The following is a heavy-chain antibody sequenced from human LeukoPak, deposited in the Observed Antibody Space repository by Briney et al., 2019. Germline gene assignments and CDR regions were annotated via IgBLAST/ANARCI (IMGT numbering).Heavy chain of an antibody. D-gene: IGHD1-1*01. V-gene: IGHV3-7*03. CDR1: GFTFRDFW. Sequence: GGSLILSCAASGFTFRDFWMSWVRQAPGKGLEWVANIQQNGIEKYSVEGRFTISRDNVNSLLYLRTNSLRADDTAMYYCARDRDGKDLWGQGTLVTVSS. CDR2: IQQNGIEK. CDR3: ARDRDGKDL. J-gene: IGHJ5*02.